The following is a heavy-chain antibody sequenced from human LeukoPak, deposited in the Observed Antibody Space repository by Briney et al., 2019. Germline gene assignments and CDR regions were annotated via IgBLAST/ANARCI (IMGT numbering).Heavy chain of an antibody. CDR3: ARSGSYYDPYFDY. CDR1: GCTFTSYD. D-gene: IGHD1-26*01. CDR2: MNPNSGNT. V-gene: IGHV1-8*01. Sequence: GASVKVSCKASGCTFTSYDINWVRQATGQGLEWMGWMNPNSGNTGYAQKFQGRVTMTRNTSISTAYMELSSLRSEDTAVYYCARSGSYYDPYFDYWGQGTLVTVSS. J-gene: IGHJ4*02.